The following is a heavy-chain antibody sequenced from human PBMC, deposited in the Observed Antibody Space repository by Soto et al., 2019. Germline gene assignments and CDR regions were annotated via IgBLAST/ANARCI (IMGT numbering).Heavy chain of an antibody. CDR2: IYPGDSDT. D-gene: IGHD3-22*01. CDR3: ARGGHSSGYPNWFDP. J-gene: IGHJ5*02. V-gene: IGHV5-51*01. CDR1: GYSFSDYW. Sequence: GESLKISCKASGYSFSDYWIGWVRQMPGKGLEWMGIIYPGDSDTRYSPSFQGQVTISADKSISTAYLQWSSLKASDTAMYYCARGGHSSGYPNWFDPWGQGTLVTVSS.